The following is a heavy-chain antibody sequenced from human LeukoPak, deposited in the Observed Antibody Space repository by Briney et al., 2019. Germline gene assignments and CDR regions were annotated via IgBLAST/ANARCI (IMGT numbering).Heavy chain of an antibody. D-gene: IGHD3-22*01. V-gene: IGHV3-30*02. CDR2: IRYDGTNQ. Sequence: GGSLRLSCAASGFTFRGSGMQWVRQAPGKGLEWVSFIRYDGTNQYYADSVKGRFTISRDNSKNTLYLQMSSLRPEDSAVYYCAKGRHDSSGYCDYWGHGTLVSGAS. J-gene: IGHJ4*01. CDR1: GFTFRGSG. CDR3: AKGRHDSSGYCDY.